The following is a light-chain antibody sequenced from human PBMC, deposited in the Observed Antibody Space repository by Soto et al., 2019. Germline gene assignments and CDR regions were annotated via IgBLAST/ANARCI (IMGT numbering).Light chain of an antibody. Sequence: QSVLTQPASVSGSPGQSITISCTGTSSDIGNYNYVSWYQQHPGKAPKLMIYDVSNRPSGVSKRFSGSKSGYTASLTISGLQADDEADYYCSSFYSSATYVFGPGTVVTV. CDR3: SSFYSSATYV. J-gene: IGLJ1*01. V-gene: IGLV2-14*01. CDR2: DVS. CDR1: SSDIGNYNY.